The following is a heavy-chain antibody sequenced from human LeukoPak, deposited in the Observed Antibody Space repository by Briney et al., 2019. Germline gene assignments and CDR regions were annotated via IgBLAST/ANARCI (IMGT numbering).Heavy chain of an antibody. D-gene: IGHD3-22*01. J-gene: IGHJ5*02. Sequence: QSGGSLRLSCAASGFTLSSYWMSWVRQAPGKGLEWVANIKQDGSEKYYVDSVKGRFTISRDNAKNSLYLQMNSLRGEDTAVYYCARELHYYDSSGLLINWFDPWGQGTLVTVSS. CDR3: ARELHYYDSSGLLINWFDP. CDR2: IKQDGSEK. V-gene: IGHV3-7*01. CDR1: GFTLSSYW.